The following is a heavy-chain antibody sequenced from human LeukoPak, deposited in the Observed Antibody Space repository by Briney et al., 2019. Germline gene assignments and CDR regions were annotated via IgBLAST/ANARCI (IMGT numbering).Heavy chain of an antibody. J-gene: IGHJ6*02. CDR1: GYIFISYG. D-gene: IGHD2-2*01. V-gene: IGHV1-18*01. CDR3: ARDECSTSSCYGDGMDV. CDR2: ISAYNDNT. Sequence: ASVKVSCKASGYIFISYGISWVRQAPGQGLEWMGWISAYNDNTNYAQKLQGRVIMTTDTSTSTAYMELRSLRSDDTAVYYCARDECSTSSCYGDGMDVWGQGTTVTVSS.